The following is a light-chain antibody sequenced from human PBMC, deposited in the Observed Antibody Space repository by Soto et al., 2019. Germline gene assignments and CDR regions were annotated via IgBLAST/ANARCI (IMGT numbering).Light chain of an antibody. CDR2: EDI. V-gene: IGLV2-23*01. Sequence: QSALTQPASVSGSPGQSITISCTGTSSDVGRYNLVSWYQEHPGKAPKLLIFEDIERPSGVSSRFSGSKSGNTASLTISGLQTDDEADYYCCSYAGETGVVFGGGNKLTVL. CDR1: SSDVGRYNL. CDR3: CSYAGETGVV. J-gene: IGLJ2*01.